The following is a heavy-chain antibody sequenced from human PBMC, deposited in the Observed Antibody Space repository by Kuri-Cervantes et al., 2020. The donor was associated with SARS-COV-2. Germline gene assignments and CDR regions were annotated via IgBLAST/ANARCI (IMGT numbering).Heavy chain of an antibody. CDR1: GYSISSGYY. CDR3: ARGAGYGDEYFQH. CDR2: IYHRGST. D-gene: IGHD5-18*01. Sequence: SETLSLTCTVSGYSISSGYYWGWIRQPPGKGLEWIGSIYHRGSTYYNPSLKSRVTISVDTSKNQFSLKLSSVTAADTAVYYCARGAGYGDEYFQHWGQGTLVTVSS. V-gene: IGHV4-38-2*02. J-gene: IGHJ1*01.